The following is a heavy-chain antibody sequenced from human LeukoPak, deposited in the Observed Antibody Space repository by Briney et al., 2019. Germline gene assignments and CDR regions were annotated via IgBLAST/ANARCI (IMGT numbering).Heavy chain of an antibody. D-gene: IGHD1-26*01. CDR3: AKDMVVGATGDYYGMDV. V-gene: IGHV3-9*01. Sequence: SLRLSCAASGFTFDVYAMQWVRRARGKGGEWVSGMCWNSGSIGYADSVKGRFPISRDNDKNSLYLQTNSLRAEDTALYYCAKDMVVGATGDYYGMDVWGQGTTVTVSS. J-gene: IGHJ6*02. CDR2: MCWNSGSI. CDR1: GFTFDVYA.